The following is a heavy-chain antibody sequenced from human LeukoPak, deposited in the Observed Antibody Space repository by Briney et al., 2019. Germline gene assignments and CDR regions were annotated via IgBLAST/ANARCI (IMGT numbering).Heavy chain of an antibody. J-gene: IGHJ5*02. V-gene: IGHV4-34*01. D-gene: IGHD6-13*01. CDR3: ARGRYSSSWYRWFDP. CDR1: GGSFSGYY. CDR2: INHSGST. Sequence: RPSEALSLTCAVYGGSFSGYYRSWIRQPPGKGLEWIGEINHSGSTNYNPSLKSRVTISVDTSKNQFSLKLSSVTAADTAVYYCARGRYSSSWYRWFDPWGQGTLVTVSS.